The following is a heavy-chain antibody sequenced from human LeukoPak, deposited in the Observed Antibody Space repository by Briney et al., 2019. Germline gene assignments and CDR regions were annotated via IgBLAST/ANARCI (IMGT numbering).Heavy chain of an antibody. Sequence: GGSLRLSCAASGFTFSDYYMSWIRQAPGKGLEWVSYISSSGSTTYYADSVKGRFTISRDNAKNSLYLQMNSLRAEDTAVYYCAGGLIAAAGTRVDYWGQGTLVTVSS. CDR1: GFTFSDYY. V-gene: IGHV3-11*04. D-gene: IGHD6-13*01. CDR2: ISSSGSTT. J-gene: IGHJ4*02. CDR3: AGGLIAAAGTRVDY.